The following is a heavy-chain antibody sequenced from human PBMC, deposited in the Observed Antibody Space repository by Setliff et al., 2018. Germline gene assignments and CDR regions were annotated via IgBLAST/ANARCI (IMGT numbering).Heavy chain of an antibody. Sequence: AASVKVSCKASGYTFTGYYMHWVRQAPGQGLEWMGWINPNSGGTNYAQKFQGRVTMTRDTSISTAYMELSRLRSDDTAVYYCARVAEMATIHFDYWGQGTLVTVSS. D-gene: IGHD5-12*01. CDR1: GYTFTGYY. V-gene: IGHV1-2*02. CDR2: INPNSGGT. J-gene: IGHJ4*02. CDR3: ARVAEMATIHFDY.